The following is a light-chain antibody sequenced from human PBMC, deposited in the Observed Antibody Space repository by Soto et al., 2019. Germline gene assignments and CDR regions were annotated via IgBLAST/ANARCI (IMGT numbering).Light chain of an antibody. J-gene: IGKJ1*01. Sequence: EIVMTQSPATLSVSLGERATLSCRAGQSLDYNLAWYQQKPGQAPRLLIYGASARATGVPARFSGSGSETEFTLTISSLQSEDFAVYYCQQYNNWPPWTFGQGTKVEIK. CDR2: GAS. CDR3: QQYNNWPPWT. V-gene: IGKV3-15*01. CDR1: QSLDYN.